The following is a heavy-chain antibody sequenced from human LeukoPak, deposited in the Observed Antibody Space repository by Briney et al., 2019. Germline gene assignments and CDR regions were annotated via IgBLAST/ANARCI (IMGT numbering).Heavy chain of an antibody. V-gene: IGHV3-23*01. CDR2: ISDTGGRT. J-gene: IGHJ4*02. CDR3: AKRGVVIRVILVGFHKEAYYFDS. Sequence: GGSLRLSCAVSGVTLSNYGMTWVRQAPGKGLEWVAGISDTGGRTNYADSVKGRFTISRDNPKNTLYLQMNSLRAEDTAVYLCAKRGVVIRVILVGFHKEAYYFDSWGQGALVTVSS. CDR1: GVTLSNYG. D-gene: IGHD3-22*01.